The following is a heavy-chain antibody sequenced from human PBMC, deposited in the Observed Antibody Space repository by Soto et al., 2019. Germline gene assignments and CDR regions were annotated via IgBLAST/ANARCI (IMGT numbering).Heavy chain of an antibody. Sequence: QVQLQESGPGLVKPSETLSLTCTVSGGSISSYYWSWIRQPPGKGLEWIGYIYYSGSTNYNPSLKSRVTISVDTSKNQFSLKLSSVTAADTAVYYCARGVSSSPYFDYWGQGTLVTVSS. V-gene: IGHV4-59*01. J-gene: IGHJ4*02. CDR2: IYYSGST. CDR1: GGSISSYY. D-gene: IGHD6-6*01. CDR3: ARGVSSSPYFDY.